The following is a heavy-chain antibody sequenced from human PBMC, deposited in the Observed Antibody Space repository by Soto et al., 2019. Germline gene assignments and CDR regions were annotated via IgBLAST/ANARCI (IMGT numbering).Heavy chain of an antibody. CDR2: INYSGST. CDR1: GGSISSPTFY. CDR3: ARLAYYGSGSYRYYFDY. V-gene: IGHV4-39*01. Sequence: QLQLQESGPGLVKPSETLSLTCTVSGGSISSPTFYWGWVRQPPGKGLEWLGSINYSGSTYYNLSLKSRVTISVXXSXIXXSLKLNSVAAADTAVYYCARLAYYGSGSYRYYFDYWGQGTLVTVSS. J-gene: IGHJ4*02. D-gene: IGHD3-10*01.